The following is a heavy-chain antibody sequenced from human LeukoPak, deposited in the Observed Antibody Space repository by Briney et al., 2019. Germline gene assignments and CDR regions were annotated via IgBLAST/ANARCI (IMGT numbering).Heavy chain of an antibody. V-gene: IGHV3-30*02. CDR1: GFTFSRFG. J-gene: IGHJ4*02. CDR2: IRYDGSNK. Sequence: PGGSLRLSCAGSGFTFSRFGMHWVRQAPGKGLEWVAFIRYDGSNKYYADSVQGRFIISRDNSKDTLYLHMNSLRAEDTAVYYCARLDRYSSGWSPGGYWGQGTLVTVSS. CDR3: ARLDRYSSGWSPGGY. D-gene: IGHD6-19*01.